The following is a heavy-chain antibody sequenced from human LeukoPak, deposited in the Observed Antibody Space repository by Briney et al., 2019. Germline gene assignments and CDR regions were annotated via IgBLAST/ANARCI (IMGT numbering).Heavy chain of an antibody. V-gene: IGHV4-59*08. J-gene: IGHJ4*02. CDR1: GGSISSYY. CDR3: ARRDNWNDFDY. Sequence: SETLSLTCTVSGGSISSYYWSWIRQPPGKGLEWIGYIYYSGSTNYNPSLKSRVTISVDTSKNQFSLKPSSVTAADTAVYYCARRDNWNDFDYWGQGTLVTVSS. CDR2: IYYSGST. D-gene: IGHD1-20*01.